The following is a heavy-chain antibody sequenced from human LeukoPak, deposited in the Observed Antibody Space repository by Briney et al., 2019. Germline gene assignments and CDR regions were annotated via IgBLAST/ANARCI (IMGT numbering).Heavy chain of an antibody. J-gene: IGHJ4*02. Sequence: PSETLSLTCTVSGGSISSSSYYWGWIRQPPGKGLEWIGYIYYSGSTNYNPSLKSRVTISVDTSKNQFSLKLSSVTAADTAVYYCARHKSRYPPYFDYWGQGTLVTVSS. CDR3: ARHKSRYPPYFDY. D-gene: IGHD1-26*01. CDR1: GGSISSSSYY. CDR2: IYYSGST. V-gene: IGHV4-61*05.